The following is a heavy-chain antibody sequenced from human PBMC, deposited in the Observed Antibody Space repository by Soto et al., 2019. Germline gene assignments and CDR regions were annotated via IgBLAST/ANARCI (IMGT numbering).Heavy chain of an antibody. Sequence: VGSLRLSCAASGFTFSSYGMHWVRQAPGKGLEWVAVIWYDGSNKYYADSVKGRFTTSRDNSKNTLYLQMNSLRAEDTAVYYCARVKIVGAKYYYYGMDVWGQGTTVTVSS. CDR1: GFTFSSYG. J-gene: IGHJ6*02. CDR2: IWYDGSNK. CDR3: ARVKIVGAKYYYYGMDV. V-gene: IGHV3-33*01. D-gene: IGHD1-26*01.